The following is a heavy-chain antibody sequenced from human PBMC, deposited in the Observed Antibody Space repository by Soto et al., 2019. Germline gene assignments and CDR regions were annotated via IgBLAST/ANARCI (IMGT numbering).Heavy chain of an antibody. CDR3: ARGGDVNYNHAMDV. CDR2: ISAYNGKT. J-gene: IGHJ6*02. CDR1: GYTFTSYG. V-gene: IGHV1-18*01. Sequence: QVQLVQSGGEVKKPGASVKLSCTASGYTFTSYGISWVRQAPGQGLEWMGWISAYNGKTNYAQNVQGRVTMTTDTSTRTAYMDLRSLRSDDTAVYYCARGGDVNYNHAMDVWGQGTTVTVSS. D-gene: IGHD5-12*01.